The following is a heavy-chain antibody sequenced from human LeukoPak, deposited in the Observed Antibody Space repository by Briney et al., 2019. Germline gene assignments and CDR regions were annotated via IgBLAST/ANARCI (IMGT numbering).Heavy chain of an antibody. Sequence: GGSLRLSCAASEFSFNTYAMSWARQAPGKGLEWVSGISGSGETSYYAASVKGRLTISRDNSNNTLYLQMTSLRADDTAVYYCVRRGSGSSSPFAYWGQGALVIVSS. CDR3: VRRGSGSSSPFAY. CDR2: ISGSGETS. V-gene: IGHV3-23*01. J-gene: IGHJ4*02. CDR1: EFSFNTYA. D-gene: IGHD6-6*01.